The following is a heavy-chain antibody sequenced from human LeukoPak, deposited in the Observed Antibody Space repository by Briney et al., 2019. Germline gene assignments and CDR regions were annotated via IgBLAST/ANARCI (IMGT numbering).Heavy chain of an antibody. CDR1: GGSISSSSYY. CDR3: ARDPGGFYYFDY. Sequence: SETLSLTCTVSGGSISSSSYYWGWIRQPPGKGLEWIGSIYYSGSTYYNPSLKSRVTISVDTSKNQFPLKLSSVTAADTAVYYCARDPGGFYYFDYWGQGTLVTVSS. J-gene: IGHJ4*02. V-gene: IGHV4-39*06. D-gene: IGHD1-14*01. CDR2: IYYSGST.